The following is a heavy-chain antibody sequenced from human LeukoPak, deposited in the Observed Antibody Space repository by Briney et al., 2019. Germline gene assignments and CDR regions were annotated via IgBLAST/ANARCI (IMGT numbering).Heavy chain of an antibody. V-gene: IGHV4-34*01. Sequence: SETLSLTCAVYGGSFRGYYWSWIRQPPGKGLEWIGEINHSGSTNYNPSLKSRVTISVDTSKNQFSLKLSSVTAADTAVYYCATISRIVVVPAAISANGFDPWGQGTLVTVSS. CDR3: ATISRIVVVPAAISANGFDP. J-gene: IGHJ5*02. D-gene: IGHD2-2*01. CDR2: INHSGST. CDR1: GGSFRGYY.